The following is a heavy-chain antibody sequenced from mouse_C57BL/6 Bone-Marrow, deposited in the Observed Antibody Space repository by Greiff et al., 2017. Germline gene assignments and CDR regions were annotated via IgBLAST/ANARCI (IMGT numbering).Heavy chain of an antibody. Sequence: QVQLQQPGAELVKPGASVKLSCKASGYTFTSYWMHWVKQRPGHGLEWIGMIHPNSGSTNYHEKFKSKATLTVDKSSSTAYMQLSSRTSEDSAVYYCARRGYGSSYDWYFDVWGTGTTVTVSS. CDR2: IHPNSGST. D-gene: IGHD1-1*01. J-gene: IGHJ1*03. CDR3: ARRGYGSSYDWYFDV. CDR1: GYTFTSYW. V-gene: IGHV1-64*01.